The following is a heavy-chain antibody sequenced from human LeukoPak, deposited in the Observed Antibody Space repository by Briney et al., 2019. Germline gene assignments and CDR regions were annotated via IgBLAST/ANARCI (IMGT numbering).Heavy chain of an antibody. V-gene: IGHV1-24*01. CDR1: GYTLTELS. CDR3: ATFTGGSYSASRAFDI. CDR2: FDPEDGEI. J-gene: IGHJ3*02. Sequence: ASVKVSCKVSGYTLTELSMHWVRQAPGKGLEWMGGFDPEDGEIIYAQKFQGRVTMTEDTSTDTAYMELSSLRSEDTAVYYCATFTGGSYSASRAFDIWGQGTMVTVSS. D-gene: IGHD1-26*01.